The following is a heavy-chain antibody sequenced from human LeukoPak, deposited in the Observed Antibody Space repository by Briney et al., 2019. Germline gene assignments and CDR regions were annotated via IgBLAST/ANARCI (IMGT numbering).Heavy chain of an antibody. D-gene: IGHD6-13*01. Sequence: GGSLRLSCAASGFTFSSYSMNWVRQAPGKGLEWVSYISSSSSTIYHADSVKGRFTISRDNAKNSLYLQMNSLRAEDTAVYYCARVAAAGPVGYFQHWGQGTLVTVSS. J-gene: IGHJ1*01. CDR3: ARVAAAGPVGYFQH. CDR1: GFTFSSYS. CDR2: ISSSSSTI. V-gene: IGHV3-48*01.